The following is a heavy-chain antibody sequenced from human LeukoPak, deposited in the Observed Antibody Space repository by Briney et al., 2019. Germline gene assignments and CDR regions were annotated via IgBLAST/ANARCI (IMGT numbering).Heavy chain of an antibody. J-gene: IGHJ6*02. D-gene: IGHD2-2*01. CDR3: ARDPLGYCSSTSCYGGNGMDV. CDR2: INPNSGGT. CDR1: GGTFSSYA. V-gene: IGHV1-2*02. Sequence: GASVKVSCKASGGTFSSYAISWVRQAPGQGLEWMGWINPNSGGTNYAQKFQGRVTMTRDTSISTAYMELSRLRSDDTAVYYCARDPLGYCSSTSCYGGNGMDVWGQGTTVTVSS.